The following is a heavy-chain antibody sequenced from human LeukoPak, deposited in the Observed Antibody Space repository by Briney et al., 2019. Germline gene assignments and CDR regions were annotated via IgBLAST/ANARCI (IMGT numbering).Heavy chain of an antibody. CDR1: GYSFTGYW. V-gene: IGHV5-51*01. Sequence: GESLKISCKASGYSFTGYWLGWVRQMPGKGLDYMGIIYPDHSDTRYSPSFQGQVTISADKTISTAYLQWSSLKASDTAIYYCVRTRAVAVTNHYYFYTLDVWGQGTTVTVSS. J-gene: IGHJ6*02. D-gene: IGHD6-19*01. CDR3: VRTRAVAVTNHYYFYTLDV. CDR2: IYPDHSDT.